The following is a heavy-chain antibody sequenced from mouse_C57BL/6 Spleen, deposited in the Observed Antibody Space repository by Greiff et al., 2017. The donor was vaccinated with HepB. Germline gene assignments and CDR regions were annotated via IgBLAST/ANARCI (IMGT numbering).Heavy chain of an antibody. D-gene: IGHD3-2*02. Sequence: VQLQQSGPELVKPGASVKISCKASGYTFTDYYMNWVKQSHGKSLEWIGDINPNNGGTSYNQKFKGKATLTVDKSSSTAYMELRSLTSEDSAVYYCASTAQATFAWFAYWGQGTLVTVSA. CDR1: GYTFTDYY. CDR3: ASTAQATFAWFAY. J-gene: IGHJ3*01. V-gene: IGHV1-26*01. CDR2: INPNNGGT.